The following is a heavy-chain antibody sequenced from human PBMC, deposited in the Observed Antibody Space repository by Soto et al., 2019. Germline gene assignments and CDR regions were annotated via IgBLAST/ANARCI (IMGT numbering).Heavy chain of an antibody. D-gene: IGHD2-2*01. V-gene: IGHV3-23*01. CDR3: ARGGRYCSSPTCSSDY. J-gene: IGHJ4*02. Sequence: PGGSLRLSCAASGFTFSSYAMSWVRQAPGKGLEWVPAISGSGGSTYYADSVKGRFTISRDNSKNTLYLQMNSLRAEDTAVYYCARGGRYCSSPTCSSDYWCQGPLVTLSS. CDR1: GFTFSSYA. CDR2: ISGSGGST.